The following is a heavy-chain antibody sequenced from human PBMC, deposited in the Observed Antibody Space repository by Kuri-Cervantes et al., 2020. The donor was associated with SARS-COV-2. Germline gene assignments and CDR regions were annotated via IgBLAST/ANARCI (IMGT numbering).Heavy chain of an antibody. CDR2: INPNSGGT. CDR3: ARSTTFRRLVVISQGGAFDI. V-gene: IGHV1-2*04. J-gene: IGHJ3*02. Sequence: ASVKVSCKASGYTFTGYYMHWVRQAPGPGLEWMGWINPNSGGTNYAQKFQGWVTMTRDTSISTVYMELSRLRSDDTAVYYCARSTTFRRLVVISQGGAFDIWGQGTMVTVSS. CDR1: GYTFTGYY. D-gene: IGHD3-22*01.